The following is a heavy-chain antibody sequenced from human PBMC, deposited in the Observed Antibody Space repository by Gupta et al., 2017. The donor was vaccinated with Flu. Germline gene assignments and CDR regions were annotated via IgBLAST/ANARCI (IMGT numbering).Heavy chain of an antibody. J-gene: IGHJ3*02. D-gene: IGHD6-6*01. CDR3: AKDMEREYSSSSTSPDAFDI. Sequence: KGLEWVSGISWNSGSIGYADSVKGRFTISRDNAKNSLYLQMNSLRAEDTALYYCAKDMEREYSSSSTSPDAFDIWGQGTMVTVSS. V-gene: IGHV3-9*01. CDR2: ISWNSGSI.